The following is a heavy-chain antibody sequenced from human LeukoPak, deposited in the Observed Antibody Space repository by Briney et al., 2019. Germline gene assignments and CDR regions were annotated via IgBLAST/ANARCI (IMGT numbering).Heavy chain of an antibody. CDR3: AKGYSGYDYWAFDI. V-gene: IGHV3-23*01. D-gene: IGHD5-12*01. CDR1: GFTFNTYS. CDR2: ISEGSVQT. Sequence: GGSLRLSCTASGFTFNTYSMTWVRQAPGKGLEWVAAISEGSVQTYYAGSVKGRFTISRDNSKNTLYLQMISLRAEDTALYYCAKGYSGYDYWAFDIWGQGTMVTVSS. J-gene: IGHJ3*02.